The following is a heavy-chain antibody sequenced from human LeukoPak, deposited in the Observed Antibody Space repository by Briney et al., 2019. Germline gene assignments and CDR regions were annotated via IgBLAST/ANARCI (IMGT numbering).Heavy chain of an antibody. CDR1: GGSISSYY. CDR2: IYYSGST. Sequence: TSETLSLTCTVSGGSISSYYWSWIRQPPGKGLEWIGYIYYSGSTNYNPSLKSRVTISVDTSKNQFSLKLSSVTAADTAVYYCARQRSRNWFDPWGQGTLVTVSS. D-gene: IGHD3-10*01. V-gene: IGHV4-59*08. CDR3: ARQRSRNWFDP. J-gene: IGHJ5*02.